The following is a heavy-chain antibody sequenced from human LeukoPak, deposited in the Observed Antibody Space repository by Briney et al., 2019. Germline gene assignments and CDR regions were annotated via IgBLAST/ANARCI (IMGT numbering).Heavy chain of an antibody. D-gene: IGHD5-18*01. V-gene: IGHV3-74*01. Sequence: GGSLRLSCAASGFTFSSYWMHWVRQAPGKGLVWVSRINSDGSSTSYADSVKGRFTISRDNAKNTLYLQMNSLRAEDTALYYCAKDSGYSYGYGDFDYWGQGTLVTVSS. CDR2: INSDGSST. J-gene: IGHJ4*02. CDR1: GFTFSSYW. CDR3: AKDSGYSYGYGDFDY.